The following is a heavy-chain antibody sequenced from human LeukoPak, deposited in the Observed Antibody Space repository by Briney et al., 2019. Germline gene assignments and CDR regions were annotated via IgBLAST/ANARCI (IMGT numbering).Heavy chain of an antibody. Sequence: GGSLRLSCVASTFSFSRYPMGWVRQAPGKGLEWVSGISAGGDGTYYADPVKGRFTISRDNSKNTLYLQMNSLRAEDTAQYFCAKSLLTTATGTGRAFDIWGQGTMVTVSS. CDR2: ISAGGDGT. CDR1: TFSFSRYP. J-gene: IGHJ3*02. V-gene: IGHV3-23*01. CDR3: AKSLLTTATGTGRAFDI. D-gene: IGHD1-1*01.